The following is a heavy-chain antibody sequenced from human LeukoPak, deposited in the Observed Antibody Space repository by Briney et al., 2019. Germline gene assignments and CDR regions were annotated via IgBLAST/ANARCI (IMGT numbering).Heavy chain of an antibody. J-gene: IGHJ4*02. CDR3: TRHTSPTFDY. D-gene: IGHD2-2*01. CDR2: INLNSGDT. Sequence: ASVKVSCKASGFTFTSHDINWVRQATGQAPEWMGRINLNSGDTGYAQKFQGRVTITRDTSIGTAYMELSSLRSEDTAIYYCTRHTSPTFDYWGQGTLVTVSS. CDR1: GFTFTSHD. V-gene: IGHV1-8*01.